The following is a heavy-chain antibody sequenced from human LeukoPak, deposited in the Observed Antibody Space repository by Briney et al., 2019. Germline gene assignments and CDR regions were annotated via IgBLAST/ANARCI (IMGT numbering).Heavy chain of an antibody. J-gene: IGHJ4*02. V-gene: IGHV1-18*01. CDR2: ISAYNGNT. D-gene: IGHD6-19*01. Sequence: ASVKVSCKASGYTFTSYGISWVRQAPGQGLEWMGWISAYNGNTNYAQKLQGRVTMTTDTSTSTAYMELRSLRSDDTAVYYCAKDAYQWLPTPRHFDYWGQGTLVTVSS. CDR1: GYTFTSYG. CDR3: AKDAYQWLPTPRHFDY.